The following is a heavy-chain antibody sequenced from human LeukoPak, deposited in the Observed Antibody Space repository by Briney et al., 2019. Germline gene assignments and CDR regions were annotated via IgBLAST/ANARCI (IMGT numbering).Heavy chain of an antibody. Sequence: GGSLRLSCAASRFTFSNAWMSWVRQAPGKGLEWVGRIKSKTDGGTTDYAAPVKGRFTISRDDSKNTLYLQMNSLKTEDTAVYYCTTDLITVTIVYYYYMDVWGKGTTVTVSS. CDR1: RFTFSNAW. D-gene: IGHD4-17*01. J-gene: IGHJ6*03. V-gene: IGHV3-15*01. CDR2: IKSKTDGGTT. CDR3: TTDLITVTIVYYYYMDV.